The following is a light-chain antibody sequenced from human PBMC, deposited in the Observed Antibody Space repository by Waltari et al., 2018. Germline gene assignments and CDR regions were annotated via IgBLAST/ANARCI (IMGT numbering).Light chain of an antibody. CDR2: DAS. J-gene: IGKJ4*01. Sequence: EIALTQSPVTLSLSPGDRATLSCRASQSVGRSLSWYQQKPGQPPRLLLYDASTRATGIPARFSGSGSGTDFTLTIGSLEPEDFAVYFCLERSSWPPTFGGGTTVDIK. V-gene: IGKV3-11*01. CDR1: QSVGRS. CDR3: LERSSWPPT.